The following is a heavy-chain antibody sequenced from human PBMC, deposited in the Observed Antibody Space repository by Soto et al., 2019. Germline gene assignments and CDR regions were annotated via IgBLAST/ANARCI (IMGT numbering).Heavy chain of an antibody. Sequence: AWVSLRLSCAASGFTFSSYEMTWVRRAPGQGLEWVSYISSSGSTIYYADSVKGRFTISRDNAKNSLYLQMNSLRAEDTAVYYCARRYMSSWYAYCYYGMDIRGKETTGAVSS. CDR3: ARRYMSSWYAYCYYGMDI. D-gene: IGHD6-13*01. CDR2: ISSSGSTI. CDR1: GFTFSSYE. V-gene: IGHV3-48*03. J-gene: IGHJ6*04.